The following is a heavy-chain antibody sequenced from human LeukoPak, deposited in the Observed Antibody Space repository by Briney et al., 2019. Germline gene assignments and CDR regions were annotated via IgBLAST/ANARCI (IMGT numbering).Heavy chain of an antibody. Sequence: ASVKVSCKASGYTFTGYYMHWVRQAPGQGLEWMGWINPNSGGTNYAQKFQGRVTTTRDTSISTAYMELSRLRSDDTAVYYCARDCSSTSCYHFDYWGQGTLVTVSS. V-gene: IGHV1-2*02. CDR3: ARDCSSTSCYHFDY. D-gene: IGHD2-2*01. CDR2: INPNSGGT. J-gene: IGHJ4*02. CDR1: GYTFTGYY.